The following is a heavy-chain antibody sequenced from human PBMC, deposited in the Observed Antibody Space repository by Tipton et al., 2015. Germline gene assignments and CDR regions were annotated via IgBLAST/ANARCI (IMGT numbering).Heavy chain of an antibody. D-gene: IGHD1-1*01. V-gene: IGHV3-7*03. Sequence: SLRLSCAASGLTFSSFWMSWVRQAPGKGLEWVAHINPDGSGTYYVDSVKGRFTISRDNAKNSLYLQMNSLRAEDTAVYYCARERREYYYYYYGLDVWGQGTTVTVSS. CDR2: INPDGSGT. CDR1: GLTFSSFW. J-gene: IGHJ6*02. CDR3: ARERREYYYYYYGLDV.